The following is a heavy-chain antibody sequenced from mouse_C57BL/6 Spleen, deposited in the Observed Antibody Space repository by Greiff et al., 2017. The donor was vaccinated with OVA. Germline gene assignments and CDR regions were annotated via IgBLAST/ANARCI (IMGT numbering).Heavy chain of an antibody. CDR3: ARLYYDYERYWYFDV. CDR2: ISNLAYSI. V-gene: IGHV5-15*04. CDR1: GFTFSDYG. Sequence: EVKLVESGGGLVQPGGSLKLSCAASGFTFSDYGMAWVRQAPRKGPEWVAFISNLAYSIYYADTVTGRFTISRENAKNTLYLEMSSLRSEDTAMYYCARLYYDYERYWYFDVWGTGTTVTVSS. J-gene: IGHJ1*03. D-gene: IGHD2-4*01.